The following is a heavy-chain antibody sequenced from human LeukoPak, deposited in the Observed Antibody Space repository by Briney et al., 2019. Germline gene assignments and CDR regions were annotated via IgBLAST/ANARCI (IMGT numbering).Heavy chain of an antibody. CDR1: GFTFSSYA. CDR3: ARDRGSYWDGGNDY. Sequence: GGSLRLSCVASGFTFSSYAMTWLRQAPGKGPEGVSSISISGDRTYYADSVKGRFTISRDNSKNTLSLQMNSLRAEDTAVYYCARDRGSYWDGGNDYWGQGTLVTVSS. D-gene: IGHD1-26*01. CDR2: ISISGDRT. J-gene: IGHJ4*02. V-gene: IGHV3-23*01.